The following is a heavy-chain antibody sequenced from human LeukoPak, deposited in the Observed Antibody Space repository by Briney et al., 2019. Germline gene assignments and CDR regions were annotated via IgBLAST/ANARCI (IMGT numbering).Heavy chain of an antibody. Sequence: PSETLSLTCAVYGGSFSGYYWSWIRQPPGKGLEWIGEINHSGSTNYNPSLKSRVTISVDTSKNQFSLKLSSVTAADPAVYYCARETWRSTFFDYWGERTLVTV. CDR2: INHSGST. CDR1: GGSFSGYY. J-gene: IGHJ4*02. D-gene: IGHD1-26*01. V-gene: IGHV4-34*01. CDR3: ARETWRSTFFDY.